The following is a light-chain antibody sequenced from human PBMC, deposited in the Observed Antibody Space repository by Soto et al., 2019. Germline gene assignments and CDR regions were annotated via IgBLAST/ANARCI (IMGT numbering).Light chain of an antibody. CDR1: SSDVGAYNY. CDR3: SSYTTSANYV. Sequence: HSALTQPASVSGSPGQSITISCTGTSSDVGAYNYVSWYQQHPGKAPKLMIYDVSNRPSGVSNRFSGSKSGNTPSLTISGLQAEDEADYYCSSYTTSANYVFGTGTKVTVL. J-gene: IGLJ1*01. V-gene: IGLV2-14*01. CDR2: DVS.